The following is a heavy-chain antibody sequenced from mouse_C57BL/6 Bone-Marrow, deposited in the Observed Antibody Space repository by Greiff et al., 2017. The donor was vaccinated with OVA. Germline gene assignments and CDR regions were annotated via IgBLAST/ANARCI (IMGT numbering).Heavy chain of an antibody. J-gene: IGHJ2*01. V-gene: IGHV1-19*01. CDR3: ARRRITTVVPYFDY. D-gene: IGHD1-1*01. CDR1: GYTFTDYY. CDR2: INPYNGGT. Sequence: EVQLVESGPVLVKPGASVKMSCKASGYTFTDYYMNWVKQSHGKSLEWIGVINPYNGGTSYNQKFKGKATLTVDKSSSTAYMELNSLTSEDSAVYYCARRRITTVVPYFDYWGQGTTLTVSS.